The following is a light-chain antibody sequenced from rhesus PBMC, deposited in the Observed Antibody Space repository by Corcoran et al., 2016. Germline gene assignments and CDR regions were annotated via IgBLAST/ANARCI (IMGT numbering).Light chain of an antibody. CDR1: QGFSVW. CDR3: LHYNNTPYS. J-gene: IGKJ2*01. V-gene: IGKV1-21*01. CDR2: KTS. Sequence: DIQMTQSPSSLSASVGDKVTITCRTSQGFSVWLAWYQQKPGKAPKVLFYKTSSLQHGVPSRFSGSGSATDFTLTISSLQPEDFATYFCLHYNNTPYSFGQGTKLEIK.